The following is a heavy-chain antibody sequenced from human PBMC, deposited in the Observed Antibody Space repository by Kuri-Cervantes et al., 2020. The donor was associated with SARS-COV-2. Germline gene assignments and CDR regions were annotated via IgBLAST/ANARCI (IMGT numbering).Heavy chain of an antibody. J-gene: IGHJ4*02. CDR3: AKVSDSMTTVTTLGV. CDR1: GFTFSSYG. Sequence: GESLKISCVASGFTFSSYGMHWVRQAPGKGLEWVAVISYDGTNKYFADSVKGRFTISRDNSKSTLYLQMNSLRAEDTAVYYCAKVSDSMTTVTTLGVWGQGTLVTVSS. CDR2: ISYDGTNK. D-gene: IGHD4-17*01. V-gene: IGHV3-30*18.